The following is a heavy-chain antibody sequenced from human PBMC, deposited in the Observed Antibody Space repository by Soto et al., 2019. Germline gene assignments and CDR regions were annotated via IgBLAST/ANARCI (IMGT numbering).Heavy chain of an antibody. CDR3: ARAAGKLVRGVYGMDV. CDR1: GFTFSSYE. D-gene: IGHD3-10*01. J-gene: IGHJ6*02. Sequence: GGSLRLSCAASGFTFSSYEMNWVRQAPGKGLEWVSYISPNTTTIYYADSVKGRFSISRDNAKNSLYLQMNSLRAEDTAVYYCARAAGKLVRGVYGMDVWGQGTAVTVSS. V-gene: IGHV3-48*03. CDR2: ISPNTTTI.